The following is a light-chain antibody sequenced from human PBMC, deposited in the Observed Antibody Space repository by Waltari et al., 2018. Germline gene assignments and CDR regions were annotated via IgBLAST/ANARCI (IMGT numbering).Light chain of an antibody. V-gene: IGLV2-23*02. CDR2: DVT. Sequence: QSALSQPPSVSASPGRSILISCTGTCGHVGRCYLDPWYQQHPGKVPKLLIYDVTKRPSGVSDRFSGSKSGNTASLTISGLQAEDEAEYYCCSFAGSGFSVIFGGGTKLTVL. CDR3: CSFAGSGFSVI. CDR1: CGHVGRCYL. J-gene: IGLJ2*01.